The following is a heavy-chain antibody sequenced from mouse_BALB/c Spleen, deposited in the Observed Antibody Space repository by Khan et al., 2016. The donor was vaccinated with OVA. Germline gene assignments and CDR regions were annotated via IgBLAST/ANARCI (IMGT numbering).Heavy chain of an antibody. J-gene: IGHJ1*01. CDR2: IWTGGST. CDR1: GFSLTSYG. D-gene: IGHD2-1*01. CDR3: ARYDGNYGGYFDV. V-gene: IGHV2-9*02. Sequence: VQLQESGPGLVAPSQSLSITCTVSGFSLTSYGVHWVRQPPGQGLEWLGVIWTGGSTNYNSALMSRLSISKDNSKSQVFLKMNSLQTDDTARYDWARYDGNYGGYFDVWGAGTTVTGSS.